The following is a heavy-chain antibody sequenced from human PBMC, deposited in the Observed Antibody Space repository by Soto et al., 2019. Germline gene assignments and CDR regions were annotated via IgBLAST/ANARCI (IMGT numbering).Heavy chain of an antibody. J-gene: IGHJ6*02. CDR2: ISSSSSYI. CDR3: ARDTSRVVTASAAYYGMDV. V-gene: IGHV3-21*01. CDR1: GFTFSSYS. Sequence: GESLKISCAASGFTFSSYSMNWVRQAPGKGLEWVSSISSSSSYIYYADSVKGRFTISRDNAKNSLYLQMNSLRAEDTAVYYCARDTSRVVTASAAYYGMDVWGQGTTVTISS. D-gene: IGHD2-21*02.